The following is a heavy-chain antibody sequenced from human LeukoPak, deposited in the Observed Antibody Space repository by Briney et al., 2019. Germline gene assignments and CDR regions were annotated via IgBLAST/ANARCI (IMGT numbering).Heavy chain of an antibody. D-gene: IGHD3-3*01. CDR1: GFTFKNYA. Sequence: GRFLRLSCAASGFTFKNYAMNWVRQAPGRGLEWVAVITSDGSSTYYGDSVKGRFSISRDNPKNTFFLQMNSLRPEDTAVYYCARGGRHDFWSSSFDYWGQGTLVIVSS. J-gene: IGHJ4*02. V-gene: IGHV3-30*04. CDR3: ARGGRHDFWSSSFDY. CDR2: ITSDGSST.